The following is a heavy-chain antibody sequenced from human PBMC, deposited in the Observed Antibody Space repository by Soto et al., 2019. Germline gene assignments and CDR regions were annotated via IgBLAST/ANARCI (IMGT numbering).Heavy chain of an antibody. CDR2: ISSSGSNI. J-gene: IGHJ4*02. D-gene: IGHD3-10*01. CDR1: GFIFSSYE. V-gene: IGHV3-48*03. CDR3: TRERGYYGSGTQYYFDY. Sequence: EVQLVESGGGLVRPGGSLRLSCAASGFIFSSYEMNWVRQAPGKGLEWVSYISSSGSNIYYADSVKGRFTISRDNAKNSLYLQMNSLRAEDTAVYYCTRERGYYGSGTQYYFDYWGQGTLVTVSS.